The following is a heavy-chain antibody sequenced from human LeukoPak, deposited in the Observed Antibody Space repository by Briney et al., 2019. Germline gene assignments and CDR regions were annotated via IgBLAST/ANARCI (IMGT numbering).Heavy chain of an antibody. CDR1: GYTFTSYG. J-gene: IGHJ4*02. CDR3: ARDRDEYYDILTGYCSLDY. Sequence: ASVKVSCKASGYTFTSYGISWVRQAPGQGLEWMGWINAGNGNTKYSQKFQGRVTITADESTSTAYMELSSLRSEDTAVYYCARDRDEYYDILTGYCSLDYWGQGTLVTVSS. D-gene: IGHD3-9*01. V-gene: IGHV1-18*01. CDR2: INAGNGNT.